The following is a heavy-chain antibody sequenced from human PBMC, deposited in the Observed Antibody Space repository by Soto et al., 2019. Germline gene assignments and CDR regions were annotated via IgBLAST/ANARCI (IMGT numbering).Heavy chain of an antibody. CDR3: LIAVAGSFAPDY. D-gene: IGHD6-19*01. CDR2: MSSSSTYI. Sequence: LRLSCAASGFTFSTYSMNWVCQARVNGLEWVAYMSSSSTYIYYAGSVKGRFTISRDNAKNSLYLQMNSLKAEDTAVYYCLIAVAGSFAPDYWGQGTLVTVSS. V-gene: IGHV3-21*01. CDR1: GFTFSTYS. J-gene: IGHJ4*02.